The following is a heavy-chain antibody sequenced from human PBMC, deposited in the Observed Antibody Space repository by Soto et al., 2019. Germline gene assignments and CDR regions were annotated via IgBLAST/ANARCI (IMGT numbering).Heavy chain of an antibody. J-gene: IGHJ4*02. V-gene: IGHV3-21*01. Sequence: PGGSLRLSCVVSGFTFSNHSMNWVRQAPGKGLEWVSSITTSSDSIYYTDSVKGRFTLSRDNAKNSLFLQMNSLRAEDTAVYYCARSTRGFSYGKIDSWGQGTLVTVSS. D-gene: IGHD5-18*01. CDR2: ITTSSDSI. CDR1: GFTFSNHS. CDR3: ARSTRGFSYGKIDS.